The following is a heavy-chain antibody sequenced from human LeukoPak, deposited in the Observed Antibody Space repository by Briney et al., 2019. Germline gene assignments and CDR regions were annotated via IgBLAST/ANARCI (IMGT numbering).Heavy chain of an antibody. CDR2: IIPIFGTR. D-gene: IGHD2-21*02. J-gene: IGHJ4*02. Sequence: SVKASCKASGGTFSSYGFSWVRQAPGQGLEWMGGIIPIFGTRKYAQKFQGRVTITADESTSTAYMELSSLRSEDTAVYYCARLAYCGGDCLQTRDYWGQGTLVTVSS. V-gene: IGHV1-69*13. CDR1: GGTFSSYG. CDR3: ARLAYCGGDCLQTRDY.